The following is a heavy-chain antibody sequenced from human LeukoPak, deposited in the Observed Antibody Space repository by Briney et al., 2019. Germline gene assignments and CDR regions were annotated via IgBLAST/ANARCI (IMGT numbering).Heavy chain of an antibody. CDR1: GFTFSSDG. J-gene: IGHJ5*02. D-gene: IGHD3-10*01. CDR2: ISRSGDFR. CDR3: ARGVAGVISSFDP. Sequence: GGSLRLSCAASGFTFSSDGMNWVRQTPGKGLEWVSSISRSGDFRYYAESVKGRFTISRDNTENSLYLQMTSLRAEDTAVYYCARGVAGVISSFDPWGQGTLVTVSS. V-gene: IGHV3-21*06.